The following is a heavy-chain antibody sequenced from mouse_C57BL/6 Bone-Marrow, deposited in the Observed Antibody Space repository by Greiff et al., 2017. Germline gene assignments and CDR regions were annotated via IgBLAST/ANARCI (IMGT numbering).Heavy chain of an antibody. D-gene: IGHD1-1*01. J-gene: IGHJ2*01. CDR1: GFTFSSYT. CDR2: ISGGGGNT. Sequence: DVKLVESGGGLVKPGGSLKLSCAASGFTFSSYTMSLVRQTPEKRLEWVATISGGGGNTYYPDSVKGRFTISRDNAKNTLYLQMSSLRSEDTALYYCARHDYYGSSYNYWGQGTTLTVSS. V-gene: IGHV5-9*01. CDR3: ARHDYYGSSYNY.